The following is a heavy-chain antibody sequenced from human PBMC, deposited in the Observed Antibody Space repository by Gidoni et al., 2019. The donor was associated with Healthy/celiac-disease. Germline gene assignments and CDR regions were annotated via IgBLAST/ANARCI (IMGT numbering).Heavy chain of an antibody. CDR1: GFTFSRYA. CDR3: AKDEGDCSGGSCYWGFDY. D-gene: IGHD2-15*01. Sequence: EVQLVESGGGLVQPGGSLRLSCAASGFTFSRYAMSWVRQAPGKGLEWVSAISSSGGSTYYADSVKGRFTISRDNSKNTLYLQMNSLRAEDTAVYYCAKDEGDCSGGSCYWGFDYWGQGTLVTVSS. J-gene: IGHJ4*02. CDR2: ISSSGGST. V-gene: IGHV3-23*04.